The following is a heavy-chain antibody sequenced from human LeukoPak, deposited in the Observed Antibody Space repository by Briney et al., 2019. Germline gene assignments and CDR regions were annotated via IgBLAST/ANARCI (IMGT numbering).Heavy chain of an antibody. Sequence: AGGSLRLSCAASGITVSSNYMSWVRQPPGKGLEWVSIIYSGGTTYYADSVQGRFTISRDNSKNTVYLQMNSLRVEDTAVYYCARDPRTTGMSNYGMDVWGQGTTVTVSS. CDR1: GITVSSNY. D-gene: IGHD4-17*01. J-gene: IGHJ6*02. CDR2: IYSGGTT. V-gene: IGHV3-53*01. CDR3: ARDPRTTGMSNYGMDV.